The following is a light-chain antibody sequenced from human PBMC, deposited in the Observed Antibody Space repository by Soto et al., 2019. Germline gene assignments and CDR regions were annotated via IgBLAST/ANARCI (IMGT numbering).Light chain of an antibody. CDR1: QCISSY. Sequence: VIWMTQSPSLLSASTGDRVTISCRMSQCISSYLAWYQQKPGKAPELLIYAASTLQSGVPSRFSGSGSGTDFTLTISCLQSEDFATYYCQQYYSFPPYTFGQGTKLEIK. CDR3: QQYYSFPPYT. CDR2: AAS. J-gene: IGKJ2*01. V-gene: IGKV1D-8*01.